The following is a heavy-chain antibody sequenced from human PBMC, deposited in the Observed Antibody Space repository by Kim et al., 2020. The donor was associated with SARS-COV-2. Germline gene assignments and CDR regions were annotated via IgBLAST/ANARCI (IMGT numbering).Heavy chain of an antibody. V-gene: IGHV3-30*18. D-gene: IGHD3-3*01. CDR1: GFTFSSYG. CDR2: ISYDGSNK. Sequence: GGSLRLSCAASGFTFSSYGMHWVRQAPGKGLEWVAVISYDGSNKYYADSVKGRFTISRDNSKNTLYLQMNSLRAEDTAVYYCAKDPGRGAYDFWSGYYTDYYYGMDVWGQGTTLTVSS. CDR3: AKDPGRGAYDFWSGYYTDYYYGMDV. J-gene: IGHJ6*02.